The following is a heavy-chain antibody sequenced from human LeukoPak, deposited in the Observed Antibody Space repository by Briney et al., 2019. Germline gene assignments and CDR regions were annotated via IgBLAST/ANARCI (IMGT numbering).Heavy chain of an antibody. CDR3: ARAGTVTTYYYYYMDV. J-gene: IGHJ6*03. V-gene: IGHV3-48*01. Sequence: GGSLRLSCAASGFTFSSYEMNWVRQAPGKGLEWVSYISSSSSTIYYADSVKGRFTISRDNAKNSLYLQMNSLRAEDTAVYYCARAGTVTTYYYYYMDVWGKGTTVTVSS. CDR2: ISSSSSTI. CDR1: GFTFSSYE. D-gene: IGHD4-17*01.